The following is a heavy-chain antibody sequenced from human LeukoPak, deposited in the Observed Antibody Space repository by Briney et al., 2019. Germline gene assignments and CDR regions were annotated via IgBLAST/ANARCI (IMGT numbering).Heavy chain of an antibody. J-gene: IGHJ5*02. V-gene: IGHV3-23*01. CDR3: AKAGPASSDYLNWFDP. CDR2: ISGSGGST. Sequence: SGGSPRLSCAASGFTFSTYAMNWVRQAPGKGLEWVSVISGSGGSTYYADSVKGRFTISRDNSKNTLYLQMNSLRVEDTAVYYCAKAGPASSDYLNWFDPWGQGTLVTVSS. D-gene: IGHD3-22*01. CDR1: GFTFSTYA.